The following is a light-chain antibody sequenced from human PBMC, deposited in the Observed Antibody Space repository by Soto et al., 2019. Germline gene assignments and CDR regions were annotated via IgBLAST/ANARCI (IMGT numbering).Light chain of an antibody. Sequence: DIARTQTPLCLSVTPGQPASISCKSSQSLLDSDGKTYLHWYLPKPGQPPKLLIYEVSNRFSGVHDRFSASGSGTDFTLKISRVEAEDVGVYYCMQSILLPLTFGGGTKVDIK. CDR3: MQSILLPLT. CDR1: QSLLDSDGKTY. J-gene: IGKJ4*01. CDR2: EVS. V-gene: IGKV2D-29*01.